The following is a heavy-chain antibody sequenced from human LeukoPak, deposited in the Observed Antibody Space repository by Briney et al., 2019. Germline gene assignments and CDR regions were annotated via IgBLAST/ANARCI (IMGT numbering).Heavy chain of an antibody. J-gene: IGHJ3*02. V-gene: IGHV3-30*02. CDR1: GFTFSSYG. CDR3: AKDVDSSGYYSDAFDI. CDR2: IRYDGSNK. Sequence: GSLRLSCAASGFTFSSYGMHWVRQAPGKGLEWVAFIRYDGSNKYYADSVKGRFTISRDNSKNTLYLQMNSLRAEDTAVYYCAKDVDSSGYYSDAFDIWGQGTMVTVSS. D-gene: IGHD3-22*01.